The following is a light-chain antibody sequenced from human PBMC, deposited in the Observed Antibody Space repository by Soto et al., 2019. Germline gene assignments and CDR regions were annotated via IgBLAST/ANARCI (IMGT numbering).Light chain of an antibody. Sequence: QSVLTQPPSVSAAPGQKVTISCSGSSSNIVSWYQQLPGTAPKLLIYDNNKRPSGIPDRVSGSKSGTSATLGITGLQTGDEADYYCGTWDTRLSVVVFGGGTKLTVL. V-gene: IGLV1-51*01. CDR2: DNN. CDR1: SSNI. J-gene: IGLJ2*01. CDR3: GTWDTRLSVVV.